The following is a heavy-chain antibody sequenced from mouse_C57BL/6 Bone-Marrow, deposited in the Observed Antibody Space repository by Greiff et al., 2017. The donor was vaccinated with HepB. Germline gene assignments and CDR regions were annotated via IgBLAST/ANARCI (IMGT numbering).Heavy chain of an antibody. J-gene: IGHJ2*01. V-gene: IGHV1-59*01. CDR3: AGTTVVEYYFDY. CDR1: GYTFTSYW. D-gene: IGHD1-1*01. Sequence: QVQLQQPGAELVRPGTSVKLSCKASGYTFTSYWMHWVKQRPGQGLEWIGVIDPSDSYTNYNQKFKGKATLTVDTSSSTAYMQRSSLTSEDSAVYYCAGTTVVEYYFDYWGQGTTLTVSS. CDR2: IDPSDSYT.